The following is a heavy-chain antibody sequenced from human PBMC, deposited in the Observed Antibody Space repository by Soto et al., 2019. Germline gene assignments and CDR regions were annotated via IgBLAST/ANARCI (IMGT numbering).Heavy chain of an antibody. CDR3: AGRRIQLNPYGMDV. V-gene: IGHV1-3*01. Sequence: ASVKVSCKASGYTFTSYAIHWVRQAPGQRLEWMGWINAGNGNTKYSQKFQGRDTITRDTSASTAYMDLSSLRSEDTAVYYCAGRRIQLNPYGMDVWGQGTTVTVS. D-gene: IGHD1-1*01. CDR1: GYTFTSYA. J-gene: IGHJ6*02. CDR2: INAGNGNT.